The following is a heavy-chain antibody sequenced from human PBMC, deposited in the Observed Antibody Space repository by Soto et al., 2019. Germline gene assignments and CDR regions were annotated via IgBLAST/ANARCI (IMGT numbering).Heavy chain of an antibody. J-gene: IGHJ6*03. Sequence: SETLSLTCTVSGGSISSYYWSWIRQPPGKGLEWIGYIYYSGSTNYNPSLKSRVTISVDTSKNQFSLKLSSVTAADTAVYYCARALQRYYYYMDVWGKGTKVTVSS. CDR2: IYYSGST. D-gene: IGHD1-1*01. CDR1: GGSISSYY. CDR3: ARALQRYYYYMDV. V-gene: IGHV4-59*01.